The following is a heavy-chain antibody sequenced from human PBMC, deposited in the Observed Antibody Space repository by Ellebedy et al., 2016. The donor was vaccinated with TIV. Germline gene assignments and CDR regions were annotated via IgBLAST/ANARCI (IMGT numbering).Heavy chain of an antibody. CDR1: GFTFSIYW. D-gene: IGHD2-21*02. J-gene: IGHJ4*02. CDR2: IKQDGSEK. Sequence: GESLKISCAASGFTFSIYWMSWVRQAPGKGLECVANIKQDGSEKSYVDSVKGRFTISRDNSKNTLYLQMNSLRAEDTAVYYCARDGAYCGGDCYSLDYWGQGTLVTVSS. CDR3: ARDGAYCGGDCYSLDY. V-gene: IGHV3-7*01.